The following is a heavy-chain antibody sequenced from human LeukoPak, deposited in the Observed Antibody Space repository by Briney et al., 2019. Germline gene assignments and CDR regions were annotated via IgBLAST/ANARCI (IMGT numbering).Heavy chain of an antibody. V-gene: IGHV1-2*02. Sequence: ASVKVSCKASGYTFTGYCMHWVRQAPGQGLEWMGWINPNSGGTNYAQKFQGRVTMTRDTSISTAYMELSRLRSDDTAVYYCARDQGLNYYDSSGYGWFDPWGQGTLVTVSS. CDR2: INPNSGGT. CDR3: ARDQGLNYYDSSGYGWFDP. CDR1: GYTFTGYC. D-gene: IGHD3-22*01. J-gene: IGHJ5*02.